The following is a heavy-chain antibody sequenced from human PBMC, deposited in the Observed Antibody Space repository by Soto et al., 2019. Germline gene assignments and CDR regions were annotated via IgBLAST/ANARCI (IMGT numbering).Heavy chain of an antibody. Sequence: ASVKVSCKASGGTFSSYAISWVRQAPGQGLEWMGGIIPIFGTANYAQKFQGRVTITADESTSTAYMELSSLRSEDTAVYYCARLDRSSWSPARFDYWGQGTILTVYS. D-gene: IGHD6-13*01. J-gene: IGHJ4*02. CDR1: GGTFSSYA. CDR3: ARLDRSSWSPARFDY. V-gene: IGHV1-69*13. CDR2: IIPIFGTA.